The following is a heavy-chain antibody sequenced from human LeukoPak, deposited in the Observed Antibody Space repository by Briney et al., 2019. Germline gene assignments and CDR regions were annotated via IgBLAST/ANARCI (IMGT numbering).Heavy chain of an antibody. CDR3: AKDLLSLEDYSR. J-gene: IGHJ4*02. D-gene: IGHD3-3*01. CDR1: GFTFSSYA. Sequence: GGSLRLSCAASGFTFSSYAMSWVRQAPGKGPEWVSAISGSGGSTYYADSVKGRFTISRDNSKNTLYLQMNSLRAEDTAVYYCAKDLLSLEDYSRWGQGTLVTVSS. V-gene: IGHV3-23*01. CDR2: ISGSGGST.